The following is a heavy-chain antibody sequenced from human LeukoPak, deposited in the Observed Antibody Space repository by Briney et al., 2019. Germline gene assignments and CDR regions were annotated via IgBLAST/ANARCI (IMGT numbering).Heavy chain of an antibody. CDR3: AKNGDRGAYCTGGTCYPYFYYYMDV. CDR1: GFTFSSYS. CDR2: ISSSSSYI. Sequence: PGGSLRLSCAGSGFTFSSYSMNWVRPAPGNGLEWVSSISSSSSYIYYADSVKGRFTISRDNSKNTLYLQMNSLRAEDTAIYYCAKNGDRGAYCTGGTCYPYFYYYMDVWGKGTTVTI. D-gene: IGHD2-15*01. V-gene: IGHV3-21*04. J-gene: IGHJ6*03.